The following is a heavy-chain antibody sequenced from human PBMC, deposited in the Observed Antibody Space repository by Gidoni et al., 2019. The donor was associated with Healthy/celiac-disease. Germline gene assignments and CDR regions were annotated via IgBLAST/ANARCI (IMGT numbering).Heavy chain of an antibody. CDR2: RSYDGSNK. J-gene: IGHJ4*02. Sequence: QVQLVESVGGVVQPGRSLRLSFAAPGLPFSSHGMHWARLAPGKGLEWVAVRSYDGSNKYYADSVKGRFTISRDNSKNTLYLQMNSLRAEDTAVYYCAKDILGYCSGGSCHFFDYGGQGTLVTVSS. CDR1: GLPFSSHG. D-gene: IGHD2-15*01. CDR3: AKDILGYCSGGSCHFFDY. V-gene: IGHV3-30*18.